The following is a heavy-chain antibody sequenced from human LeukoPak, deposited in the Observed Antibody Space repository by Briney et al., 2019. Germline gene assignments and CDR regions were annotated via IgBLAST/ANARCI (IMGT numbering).Heavy chain of an antibody. Sequence: VKVSCKASGSTFSSYAISWVRPAPGQGLEWMGGIIPIFGTANYAQKFQGRVTITTDESTSTAYMELSSLRSEDTAVYYCARSRKTTVTPFDYWGQGTLVTVSS. CDR2: IIPIFGTA. J-gene: IGHJ4*02. CDR1: GSTFSSYA. D-gene: IGHD4-11*01. V-gene: IGHV1-69*13. CDR3: ARSRKTTVTPFDY.